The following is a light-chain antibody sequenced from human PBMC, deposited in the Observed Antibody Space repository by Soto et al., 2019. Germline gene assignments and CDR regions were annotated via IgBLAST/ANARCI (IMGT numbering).Light chain of an antibody. CDR2: EDD. CDR1: SGSITSNY. V-gene: IGLV6-57*02. CDR3: QSYDTNSVV. Sequence: NFMLTQPHSVSGSPGKTVTISCTGSSGSITSNYVQWYQQRQGSAPIIVIYEDDQRPSGVPDRFSGSIDRSSNSASLTIPGLKTEDEDYYYSQSYDTNSVVFGGGTKLTVL. J-gene: IGLJ2*01.